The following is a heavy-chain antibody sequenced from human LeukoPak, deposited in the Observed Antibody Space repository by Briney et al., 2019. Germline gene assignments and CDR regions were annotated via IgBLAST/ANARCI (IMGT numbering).Heavy chain of an antibody. V-gene: IGHV4-38-2*02. J-gene: IGHJ4*02. CDR1: GYSISSGYY. CDR2: IYHSGST. D-gene: IGHD6-19*01. Sequence: SETLSLTCTVSGYSISSGYYWGWIRQPPGKGLEWIGSIYHSGSTYYNLSLKSRVTISVDTSKNQFSLKLSSVTAADTAVYYCARESSEYSSGWYGYADYWGQGTLVTVSS. CDR3: ARESSEYSSGWYGYADY.